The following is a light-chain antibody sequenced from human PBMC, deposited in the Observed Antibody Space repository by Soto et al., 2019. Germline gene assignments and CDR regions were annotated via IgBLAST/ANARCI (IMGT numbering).Light chain of an antibody. V-gene: IGKV3-20*01. CDR2: AAS. CDR3: QQYGTSPFT. J-gene: IGKJ3*01. CDR1: QSISSSY. Sequence: EIVLTQSPGTLSLSPGERATLSCRASQSISSSYLAWHQQKPGQAPRLLISAASSRATGIPDRFSGSGSGTDFTLTISRLEPEDFAVYYCQQYGTSPFTFGPGTKGDI.